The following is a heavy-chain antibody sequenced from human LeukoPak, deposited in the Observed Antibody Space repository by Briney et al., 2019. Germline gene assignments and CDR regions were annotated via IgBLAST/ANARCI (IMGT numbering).Heavy chain of an antibody. CDR3: ARTTYSDSHLAYFFDF. CDR1: GGXITSETYY. J-gene: IGHJ4*02. V-gene: IGHV4-39*02. Sequence: PSETLSLTCTVSGGXITSETYYWGWIRQPPGRGLEWIGTIYYSGSTYYNPSLKSRVTIPVDTSKNHFSLRLSSVTAADTAVYYCARTTYSDSHLAYFFDFWGQGTLVTVSS. D-gene: IGHD6-13*01. CDR2: IYYSGST.